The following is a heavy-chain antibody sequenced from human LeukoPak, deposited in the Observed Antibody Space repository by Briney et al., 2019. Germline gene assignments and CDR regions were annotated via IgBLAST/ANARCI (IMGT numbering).Heavy chain of an antibody. CDR2: IGLGSGFV. D-gene: IGHD1-20*01. V-gene: IGHV3-21*05. CDR1: GFTFSDYS. J-gene: IGHJ4*02. Sequence: GGSLRLSCAASGFTFSDYSMNWVRQAPGRGLEWISYIGLGSGFVSYADSVKGRFTISSDTATKSVYLQMDSLRAEDTAVYYCARDHNWAFDNWGQGTPVTVS. CDR3: ARDHNWAFDN.